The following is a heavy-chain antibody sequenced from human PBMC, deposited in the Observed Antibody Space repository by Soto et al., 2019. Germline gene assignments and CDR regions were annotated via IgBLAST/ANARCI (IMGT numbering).Heavy chain of an antibody. CDR1: GGSFRGYY. D-gene: IGHD3-3*01. CDR3: GRRSSTSYEFWSGLVYFGMDV. Sequence: PSETLSLTCAVYGGSFRGYYWSWIRQPPGKGLEWIGEINHSGSTNYNKSLKSRVTISVDTSKNQFSLKLRSVTAADTAVYYCGRRSSTSYEFWSGLVYFGMDVWGEWTTVTVST. CDR2: INHSGST. V-gene: IGHV4-34*01. J-gene: IGHJ6*04.